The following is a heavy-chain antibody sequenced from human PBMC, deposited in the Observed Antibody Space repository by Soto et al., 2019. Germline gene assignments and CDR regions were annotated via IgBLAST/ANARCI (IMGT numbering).Heavy chain of an antibody. CDR2: ISSDDRNI. V-gene: IGHV3-30*18. CDR1: GFTFSIFD. D-gene: IGHD1-1*01. Sequence: QVQLVESGGGVVQPGRSPRLSCVASGFTFSIFDMHWVRQAPGKGLEWVTLISSDDRNIYYADSVQGRFTVSRDDSRNTLYLQMNSLRPEDMAVYYCAKGLNGELNDWGQGTMVTVSS. CDR3: AKGLNGELND. J-gene: IGHJ3*01.